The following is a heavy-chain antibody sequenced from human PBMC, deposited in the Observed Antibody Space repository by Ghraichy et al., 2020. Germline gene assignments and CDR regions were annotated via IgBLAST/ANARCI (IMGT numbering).Heavy chain of an antibody. V-gene: IGHV3-53*01. D-gene: IGHD1-26*01. Sequence: GGSLRLSCAASGFTVSSNYMNWVRQAPGKGLEWVSVIYSGGSTYYADSMKGRFTISRDNSKNTLYLQMNSLRAEDTAVYYCARGLSGSYFGYWGQGTLVAVSS. CDR2: IYSGGST. J-gene: IGHJ4*02. CDR1: GFTVSSNY. CDR3: ARGLSGSYFGY.